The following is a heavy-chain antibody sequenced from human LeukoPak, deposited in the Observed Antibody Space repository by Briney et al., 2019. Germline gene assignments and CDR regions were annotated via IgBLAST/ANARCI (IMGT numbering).Heavy chain of an antibody. CDR3: ARGFRPSYGSGSYLPDY. Sequence: PSETLSLTCAVYGGSFSGYYWSWIRQPPGKGLEWIGEINHSGSTNYIPSLKSRVTISVDTSKNQFSLKLSSVTAADTAVYYCARGFRPSYGSGSYLPDYWGQGTLVTVSS. CDR2: INHSGST. V-gene: IGHV4-34*01. D-gene: IGHD3-10*01. CDR1: GGSFSGYY. J-gene: IGHJ4*02.